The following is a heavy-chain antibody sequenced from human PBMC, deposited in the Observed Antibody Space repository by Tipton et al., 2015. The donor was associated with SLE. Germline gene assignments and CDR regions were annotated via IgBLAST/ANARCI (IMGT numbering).Heavy chain of an antibody. D-gene: IGHD3-10*01. CDR3: ASSLLAGIDY. CDR1: GFTFSSYW. Sequence: SLRLSCAASGFTFSSYWMSWVRQAPGKGLEWVANIKQDGSEKYYVDSVKGRFTISRDNSKNTLYLQMNSLRGEDTAVHYCASSLLAGIDYWGQGTLVTVSS. V-gene: IGHV3-7*01. J-gene: IGHJ4*02. CDR2: IKQDGSEK.